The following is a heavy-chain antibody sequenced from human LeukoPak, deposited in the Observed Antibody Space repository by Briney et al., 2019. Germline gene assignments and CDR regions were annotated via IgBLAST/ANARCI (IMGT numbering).Heavy chain of an antibody. D-gene: IGHD7-27*01. J-gene: IGHJ6*03. V-gene: IGHV3-30*02. CDR3: AKDPGDAREVYYYYYMDV. Sequence: GGSLRLSCAASGFTFSSYGMHWVRQAPGKGLEWAAFIRYDGSNKYYADSVKGRFTISRDNSKNTLYLQMNSLRAEDTAVYYCAKDPGDAREVYYYYYMDVWGKGTTVTISS. CDR1: GFTFSSYG. CDR2: IRYDGSNK.